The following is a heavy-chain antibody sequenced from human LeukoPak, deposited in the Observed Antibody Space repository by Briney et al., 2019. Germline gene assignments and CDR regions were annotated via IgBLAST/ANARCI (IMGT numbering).Heavy chain of an antibody. D-gene: IGHD3-3*01. Sequence: SETLSLTCAVYGGSFSGYYWSWIRQPPGKGLEWIGEINHSGSTNYNPSLKSRVTISVDTSKNQFSLKLSSVTAADTAVYYRARGRSAFDYWGQGTLVTVSS. CDR2: INHSGST. CDR3: ARGRSAFDY. V-gene: IGHV4-34*01. J-gene: IGHJ4*02. CDR1: GGSFSGYY.